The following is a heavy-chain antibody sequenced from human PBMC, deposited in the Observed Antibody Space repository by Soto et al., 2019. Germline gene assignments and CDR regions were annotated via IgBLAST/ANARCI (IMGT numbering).Heavy chain of an antibody. Sequence: QVQLQESGPGLVKPSQTLSLACTVSGGSVSSDGYYWSWIRQHPGKGLEGIGYIYYSGSAYYNPALKSRVSISVDTSKKQFSLRLSSVTAADTAVYYCARHKAAARGGDAFDRWGQGTMVNVSS. CDR2: IYYSGSA. D-gene: IGHD6-25*01. CDR3: ARHKAAARGGDAFDR. V-gene: IGHV4-31*03. CDR1: GGSVSSDGYY. J-gene: IGHJ3*02.